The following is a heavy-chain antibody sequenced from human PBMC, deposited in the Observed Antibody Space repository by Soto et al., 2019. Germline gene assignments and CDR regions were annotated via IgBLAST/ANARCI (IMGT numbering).Heavy chain of an antibody. V-gene: IGHV3-23*01. CDR1: EFTFS. Sequence: EVKLLESGGGLVQPGGSLRLSCVGSEFTFSMTWVRQAPGKGLEWVSMISNDGGSTYYADSVKGRFTISRDNSKNILYLQMNSLRAEDTAAYYCAQRPGAFDVWGQGTMVTVSS. CDR2: ISNDGGST. J-gene: IGHJ3*01. CDR3: AQRPGAFDV.